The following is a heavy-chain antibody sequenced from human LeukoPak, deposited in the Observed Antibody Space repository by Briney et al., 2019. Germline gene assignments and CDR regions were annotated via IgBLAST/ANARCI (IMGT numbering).Heavy chain of an antibody. CDR2: ISNDGNKK. CDR1: GFTFRLYG. CDR3: AKDSPPYGDYFGVDS. D-gene: IGHD4-17*01. V-gene: IGHV3-30*18. Sequence: GKSLRLSCEASGFTFRLYGMHWVRQAPGKGLEWVALISNDGNKKYFADSVKGRFTMSRDNSKNTLYLQMNSLTPEDTALYFCAKDSPPYGDYFGVDSGGRGPLVGVPS. J-gene: IGHJ5*01.